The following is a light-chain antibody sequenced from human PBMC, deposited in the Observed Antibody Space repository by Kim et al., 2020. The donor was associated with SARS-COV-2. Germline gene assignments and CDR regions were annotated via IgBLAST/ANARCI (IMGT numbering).Light chain of an antibody. CDR1: SLRSYY. Sequence: SSELTQDPAVSVALGQTVRITCQGDSLRSYYASWYQQKPGQAPVLVIYGKNNRPSGIPDRFPGSSSGNTASLTITGAQAEDEADYYCNSRDSSGNHRGVF. CDR3: NSRDSSGNHRGV. CDR2: GKN. J-gene: IGLJ2*01. V-gene: IGLV3-19*01.